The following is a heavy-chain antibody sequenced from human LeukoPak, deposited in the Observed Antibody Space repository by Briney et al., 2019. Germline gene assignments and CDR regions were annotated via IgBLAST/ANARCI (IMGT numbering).Heavy chain of an antibody. Sequence: GASVKVSCKPSGYTFTSYYMHWVRQVPGQGLDWMGIINPSSGKINYAQKFQGRVTMTRDTSTSTVYMELSSLRSDDTAVYYCARDLASSGYYWDWGQGTLVTVSS. CDR1: GYTFTSYY. CDR2: INPSSGKI. V-gene: IGHV1-46*01. J-gene: IGHJ4*02. D-gene: IGHD3-22*01. CDR3: ARDLASSGYYWD.